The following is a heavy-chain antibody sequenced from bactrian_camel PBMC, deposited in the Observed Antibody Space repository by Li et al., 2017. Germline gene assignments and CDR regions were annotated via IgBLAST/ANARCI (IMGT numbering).Heavy chain of an antibody. CDR1: GISYSNIC. D-gene: IGHD3*01. Sequence: VQLVESGGGSVQAGGSLRLSCAVSGISYSNICMAWFRQAPGKGLEWLGYINSGSSKIYYGDSVKGRFTISRDNAKDTLYLQMNSLKIKDTAVYYCALGSSRQATMTARGKGTQVTVS. V-gene: IGHV3S40*01. CDR2: INSGSSKI. J-gene: IGHJ4*01.